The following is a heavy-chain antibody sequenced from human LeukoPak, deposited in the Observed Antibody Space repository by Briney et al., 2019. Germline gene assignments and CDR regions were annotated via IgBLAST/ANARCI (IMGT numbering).Heavy chain of an antibody. CDR3: ARVPYYDFQADAFDI. J-gene: IGHJ3*02. D-gene: IGHD3-3*01. V-gene: IGHV6-1*01. CDR1: GDGVSANGAA. Sequence: SQTLSLTCAISGDGVSANGAAWNWIRQSPSRGLEWLGRTYYRSKWYNDYAVSVKSRITINPDTSKNQFSLQLNSVTPEDTAVYYCARVPYYDFQADAFDIWGQGTMVTVSS. CDR2: TYYRSKWYN.